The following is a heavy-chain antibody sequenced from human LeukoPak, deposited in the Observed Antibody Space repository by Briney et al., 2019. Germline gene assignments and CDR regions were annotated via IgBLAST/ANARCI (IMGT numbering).Heavy chain of an antibody. CDR1: GGSISSSNW. J-gene: IGHJ6*02. V-gene: IGHV4-4*02. Sequence: SETLSLTCAVSGGSISSSNWWSWVRQPPGKGLEWIGEIYHSGSTNYNPSLKSRVTISVDKSKNQFSLKLSSVTAADTAMYYCARAIGTSQFYFYYGMDVWGQGTTVTVSS. CDR3: ARAIGTSQFYFYYGMDV. CDR2: IYHSGST. D-gene: IGHD2-2*01.